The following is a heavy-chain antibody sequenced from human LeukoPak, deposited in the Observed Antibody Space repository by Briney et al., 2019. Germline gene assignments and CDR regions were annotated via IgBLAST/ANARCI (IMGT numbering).Heavy chain of an antibody. Sequence: SETLSLTCTVSGGSISSYYWSWIRQPPGKGLEWIGYIYTSGSTNYNPSLKSRVTISVDTSKNQFSLKLSSVTAADTAVYYCARHGSQSGYTIRWGQGTLVTVSS. J-gene: IGHJ4*02. CDR3: ARHGSQSGYTIR. V-gene: IGHV4-4*09. CDR2: IYTSGST. D-gene: IGHD3-22*01. CDR1: GGSISSYY.